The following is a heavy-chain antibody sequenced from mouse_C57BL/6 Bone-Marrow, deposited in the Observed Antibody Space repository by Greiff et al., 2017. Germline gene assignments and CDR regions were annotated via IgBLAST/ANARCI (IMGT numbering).Heavy chain of an antibody. CDR1: GYAFSSSW. Sequence: QVQLQQSGPELVKPGASVKISCKASGYAFSSSWMNWVQQRPGKGLEWIGRIYPGDGDTNYNGKFKGKATLTADKSSSTAYMQLSSLTSEDSAVYFCARENYYGSKGYWGQGTTLTVSS. V-gene: IGHV1-82*01. CDR2: IYPGDGDT. CDR3: ARENYYGSKGY. J-gene: IGHJ2*01. D-gene: IGHD1-1*01.